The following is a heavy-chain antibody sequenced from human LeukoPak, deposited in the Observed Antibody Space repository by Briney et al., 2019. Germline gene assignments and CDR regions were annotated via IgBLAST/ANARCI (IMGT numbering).Heavy chain of an antibody. V-gene: IGHV1-69*01. CDR1: GGTFSSYA. D-gene: IGHD3-22*01. Sequence: GASVKVSCKASGGTFSSYAISWVRRAPGQGLEWMGGIIPIFGTANYAQKFQGRVTITADESTSTAYMELSSLRSEDTAVYYCATMGYYYDSSQLGSFDYWGQGTLVTVSS. CDR3: ATMGYYYDSSQLGSFDY. CDR2: IIPIFGTA. J-gene: IGHJ4*02.